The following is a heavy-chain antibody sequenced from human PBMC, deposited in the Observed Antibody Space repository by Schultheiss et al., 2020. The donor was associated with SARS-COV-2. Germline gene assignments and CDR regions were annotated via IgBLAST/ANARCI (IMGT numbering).Heavy chain of an antibody. V-gene: IGHV4-4*09. CDR2: IYSSGST. J-gene: IGHJ4*02. CDR1: GGSITSHY. Sequence: SETLSLTCTVSGGSITSHYWSWIRQPPGKGLEWIGYIYSSGSTKFNPSLKSRVTISVDTSKNQFSLKLSSVTAADTAVYYCAGTVKLKYYFDYWGQGTLVTVSS. D-gene: IGHD4-17*01. CDR3: AGTVKLKYYFDY.